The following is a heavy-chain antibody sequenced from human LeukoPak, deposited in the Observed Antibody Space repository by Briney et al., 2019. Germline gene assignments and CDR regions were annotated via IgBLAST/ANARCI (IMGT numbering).Heavy chain of an antibody. V-gene: IGHV4-39*07. CDR1: GDSISSSTYF. CDR3: ARKAAAGIYYFDY. J-gene: IGHJ4*02. D-gene: IGHD6-13*01. Sequence: PSETLSLTCTVSGDSISSSTYFWGWIRQPPGMGLEWIEGIRFSDNSYYNPSLKSRVTMSVDTSKNQFSLKLSSVTAADTAVYYCARKAAAGIYYFDYWGQGTLVTVSS. CDR2: IRFSDNS.